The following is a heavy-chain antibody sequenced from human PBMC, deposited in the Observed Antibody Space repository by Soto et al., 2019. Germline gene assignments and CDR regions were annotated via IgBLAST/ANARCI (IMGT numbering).Heavy chain of an antibody. CDR3: ARDKYCSGGSCRKNWFDP. J-gene: IGHJ5*02. CDR1: GGSISSSY. Sequence: KPSETLSLTCTVSGGSISSSYWGWIRQPPGEELEWLAYIYDDGSANYNPSLKSRATISLDMSKNQFSLKLTSVTAADTAVYYCARDKYCSGGSCRKNWFDPWGQGTLVTVSS. V-gene: IGHV4-59*01. CDR2: IYDDGSA. D-gene: IGHD2-15*01.